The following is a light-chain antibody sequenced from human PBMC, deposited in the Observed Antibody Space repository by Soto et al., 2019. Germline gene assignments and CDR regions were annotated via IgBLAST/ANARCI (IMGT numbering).Light chain of an antibody. CDR1: QSVSSS. Sequence: EIVMTQSPATLSVSPGERATLSCRASQSVSSSLAWYQQKPGQAPRLLIYGASTRATGIPARFSGSGSGTEFTLTISSLQSEEFAVYYCQQYNNWPPPLTFGGGTKVEIK. V-gene: IGKV3-15*01. J-gene: IGKJ4*01. CDR3: QQYNNWPPPLT. CDR2: GAS.